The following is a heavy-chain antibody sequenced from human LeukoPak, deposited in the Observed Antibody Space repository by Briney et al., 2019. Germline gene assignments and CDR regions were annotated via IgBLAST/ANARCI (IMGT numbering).Heavy chain of an antibody. V-gene: IGHV3-23*01. Sequence: GGSLRLSCEASGFTFSTYAMSWVRQAPGKGLEWVSAISGSGGSTYYADSVKGRFTISRDNSKNTLYLQMNSLRAEDTAVYYCAKDVAVAGTGFDYWGQGTLVTVSS. J-gene: IGHJ4*02. CDR2: ISGSGGST. CDR3: AKDVAVAGTGFDY. D-gene: IGHD6-19*01. CDR1: GFTFSTYA.